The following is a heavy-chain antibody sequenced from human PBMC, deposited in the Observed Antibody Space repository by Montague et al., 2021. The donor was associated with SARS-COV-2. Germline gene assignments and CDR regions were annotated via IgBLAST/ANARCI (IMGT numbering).Heavy chain of an antibody. V-gene: IGHV6-1*01. CDR3: ARDMRMVANVVVVVDAVVDGFDI. CDR2: TYYRSEWYS. J-gene: IGHJ3*02. CDR1: GDSVSTNSGT. Sequence: CAISGDSVSTNSGTWNWIRLSPSRGLEWLGRTYYRSEWYSDYSVSVKSRISINPDTSRNQFSLKLSSVTAAGTAVYYCARDMRMVANVVVVVDAVVDGFDIWGQGTMVTVSS. D-gene: IGHD2-15*01.